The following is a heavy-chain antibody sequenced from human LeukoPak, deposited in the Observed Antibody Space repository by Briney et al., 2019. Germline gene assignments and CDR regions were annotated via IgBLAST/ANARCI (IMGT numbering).Heavy chain of an antibody. CDR1: EYTLTDHY. J-gene: IGHJ6*03. V-gene: IGHV1-2*02. CDR3: ATDFGFCTNVVCYAERGRATNYMDV. CDR2: INPSSGGT. Sequence: GASVKVSCKASEYTLTDHYLHWVRQAPGQGLEWMGWINPSSGGTNYAQKFQGRLTMTRDTSINTAYMELSRLRSDDTAVYYCATDFGFCTNVVCYAERGRATNYMDVWGKGTTVTVSS. D-gene: IGHD2-8*01.